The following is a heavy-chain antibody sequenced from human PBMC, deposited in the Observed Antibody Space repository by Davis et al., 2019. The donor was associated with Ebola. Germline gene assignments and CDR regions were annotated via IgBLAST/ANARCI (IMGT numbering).Heavy chain of an antibody. D-gene: IGHD3-10*01. CDR2: IYYSGST. J-gene: IGHJ5*02. V-gene: IGHV4-61*01. Sequence: PSETLSLTCTVSGGSVSSGSYYWSWIRQPPGKGLEWIGYIYYSGSTNYNPSLKSRVTISVDTSKNQFSLKLSSVTAADTAVYYCARGYYYGSGEGNWFDPWGQGTLVTVSS. CDR3: ARGYYYGSGEGNWFDP. CDR1: GGSVSSGSYY.